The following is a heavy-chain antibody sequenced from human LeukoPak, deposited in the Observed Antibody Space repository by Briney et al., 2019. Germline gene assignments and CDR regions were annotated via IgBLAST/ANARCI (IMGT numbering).Heavy chain of an antibody. CDR3: ARDWPTIAAAGTIPEYFQH. V-gene: IGHV3-21*05. CDR2: ISSSSSYI. CDR1: GFTFSNYS. D-gene: IGHD6-13*01. Sequence: KSGGSLRLSCAASGFTFSNYSMNWVRQAPGKGLEWVSFISSSSSYICYADSVKGRFTISRDNAKNSLYLQMNSLRAEDTAVYYCARDWPTIAAAGTIPEYFQHWGQGTLVTVSS. J-gene: IGHJ1*01.